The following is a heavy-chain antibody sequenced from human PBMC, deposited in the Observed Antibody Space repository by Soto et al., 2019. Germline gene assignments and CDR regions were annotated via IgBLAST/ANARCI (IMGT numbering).Heavy chain of an antibody. J-gene: IGHJ4*02. CDR3: AHVPGYTSAWYA. D-gene: IGHD6-19*01. V-gene: IGHV2-5*02. CDR1: GFALSTTGVG. CDR2: IFWDDEK. Sequence: SGPTLVNPTQTLTLTCTFSGFALSTTGVGVGWIRQPPGKALEWLAVIFWDDEKRYSPSLRSMLTLSKDTSKKQVVLSMTNVDPVDTATYYCAHVPGYTSAWYAWGQGTLVTVSS.